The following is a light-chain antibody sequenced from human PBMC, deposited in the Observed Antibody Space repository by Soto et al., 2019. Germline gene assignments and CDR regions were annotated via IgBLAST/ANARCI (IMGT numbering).Light chain of an antibody. CDR2: DAS. V-gene: IGKV3-11*01. J-gene: IGKJ3*01. CDR1: QSISDY. Sequence: EIVLTQSPATLSLSPGEIATLSCRASQSISDYLGWYQQKPGQAPRLLIYDASNRATGIPDRFSGSGSGTDFTLTISSLEPEDFAVYYCQQRSDWAFTFGPGTKVDIK. CDR3: QQRSDWAFT.